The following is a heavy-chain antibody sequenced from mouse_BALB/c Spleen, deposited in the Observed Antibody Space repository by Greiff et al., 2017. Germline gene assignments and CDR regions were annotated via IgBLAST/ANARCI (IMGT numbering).Heavy chain of an antibody. Sequence: DVKLVESGGGLVKPGGSLKLSCAASGFTFSDYYMYWVRQTPEKRLEWVATISDGGSYTYYPDSVKGRFTISRDNAKNNLYLQMSSLKSEDTAMYYCARGYGFYAMDYWGQGTSVTVSS. CDR3: ARGYGFYAMDY. D-gene: IGHD2-10*02. CDR2: ISDGGSYT. CDR1: GFTFSDYY. V-gene: IGHV5-4*02. J-gene: IGHJ4*01.